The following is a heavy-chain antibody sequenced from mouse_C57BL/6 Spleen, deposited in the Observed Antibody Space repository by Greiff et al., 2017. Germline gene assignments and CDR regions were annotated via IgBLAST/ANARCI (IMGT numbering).Heavy chain of an antibody. V-gene: IGHV1-80*01. Sequence: QVQLKESGAELVKPGASVKISCKASGYAFSSYWMNWLKQRPGKGLEWIGQIYPGDGDTNYNGKFKGKATLTADKSSSTAYMQLSSLTSEDSAVYFCARSGYDYFSCWYFDVWGTGTTVTVSS. CDR2: IYPGDGDT. CDR1: GYAFSSYW. D-gene: IGHD2-4*01. J-gene: IGHJ1*03. CDR3: ARSGYDYFSCWYFDV.